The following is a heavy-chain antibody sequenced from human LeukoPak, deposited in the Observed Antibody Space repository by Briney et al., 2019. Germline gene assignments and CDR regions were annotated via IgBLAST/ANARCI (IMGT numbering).Heavy chain of an antibody. D-gene: IGHD3-10*01. CDR2: IWYGGSNK. Sequence: GGSLRLSCEASGFTFSSYGMHWVRQAPGKGLEWVAVIWYGGSNKYYADSVKGRFTISRDNSKNTLYLQMNSLRAEDTAVYYCAKANMVRGVSHYFDYWGQGTLVTVSS. V-gene: IGHV3-30*02. CDR1: GFTFSSYG. J-gene: IGHJ4*02. CDR3: AKANMVRGVSHYFDY.